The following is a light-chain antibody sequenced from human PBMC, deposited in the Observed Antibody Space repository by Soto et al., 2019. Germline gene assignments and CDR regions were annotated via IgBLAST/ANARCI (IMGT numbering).Light chain of an antibody. CDR3: QQCDCLPPT. Sequence: DIQMTQSPSSVSASVGDRVAVSCQATQDITNSLNWFQQKSGKAPKLLIFDASDLEIGLPSRFSGSGFGTDFTFTFTSLLPEDFATYYCQQCDCLPPTFVQGTKLEI. J-gene: IGKJ2*01. V-gene: IGKV1-33*01. CDR1: QDITNS. CDR2: DAS.